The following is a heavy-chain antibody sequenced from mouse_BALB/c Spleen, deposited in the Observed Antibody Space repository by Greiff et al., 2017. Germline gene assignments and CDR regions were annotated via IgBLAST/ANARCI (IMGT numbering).Heavy chain of an antibody. V-gene: IGHV1-7*01. CDR2: INPSTGYT. D-gene: IGHD2-2*01. J-gene: IGHJ1*01. CDR3: ARRLDWYVDV. CDR1: GYTFTSYW. Sequence: QVQLKQSGAELAKPGASVKMSCKASGYTFTSYWMHWVKQRPGQGLEWIGYINPSTGYTEYNQKFKDKATLTADKSSSTAYMQLSSLTSEDSAVYYCARRLDWYVDVWGGGTTVTVSS.